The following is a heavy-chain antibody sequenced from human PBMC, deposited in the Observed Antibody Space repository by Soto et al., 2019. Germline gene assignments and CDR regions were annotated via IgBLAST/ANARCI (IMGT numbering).Heavy chain of an antibody. V-gene: IGHV3-30*18. J-gene: IGHJ4*02. CDR2: ISYDGSNK. D-gene: IGHD3-3*01. CDR3: AKDSPLYYDFWSGSPGYYFDY. Sequence: PGGSLRLSCAASGFTFSSYGMHWVRQAPGKGLEWVAVISYDGSNKYYADSVKGRFTNSRDNSKNTLYLQMNSLRAEDTAVYYCAKDSPLYYDFWSGSPGYYFDYWGQGTLVTVSS. CDR1: GFTFSSYG.